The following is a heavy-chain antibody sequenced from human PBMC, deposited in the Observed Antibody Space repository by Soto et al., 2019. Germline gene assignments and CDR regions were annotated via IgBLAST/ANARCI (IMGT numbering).Heavy chain of an antibody. J-gene: IGHJ6*02. V-gene: IGHV3-30-3*01. CDR1: GFTFSSYI. CDR2: ISYDGSNK. Sequence: GGSLRLSCAASGFTFSSYIFHWVRQAPGKGLEWVAVISYDGSNKYYADSVRGRFTISRDNSKNTLYLQMNSLRAEDTAVYYCTRGQIKTGYYGMDVWGQGITVTVSS. CDR3: TRGQIKTGYYGMDV.